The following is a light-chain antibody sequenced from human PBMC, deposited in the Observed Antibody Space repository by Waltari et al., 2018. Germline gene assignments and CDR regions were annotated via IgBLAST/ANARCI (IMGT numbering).Light chain of an antibody. CDR1: QSLLHNNGYNY. CDR2: LGS. Sequence: DIVMTQSPLSLPVTPGEPASISCRSSQSLLHNNGYNYLDWYLQKPGQSPQLLIYLGSNRASGVPDRFSGSGSGTDFTLKINRVEAEDVGVYYCMQALQTPYTFGQWTKLEI. J-gene: IGKJ2*01. V-gene: IGKV2-28*01. CDR3: MQALQTPYT.